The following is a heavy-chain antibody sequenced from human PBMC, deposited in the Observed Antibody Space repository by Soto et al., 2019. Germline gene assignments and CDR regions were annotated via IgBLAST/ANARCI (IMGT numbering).Heavy chain of an antibody. CDR2: INAGNGNT. CDR3: ARFRQQLVTQYYYYYGMDA. Sequence: ASVKVSCKASGYTFTSYAMHWVRQAPGQRLEWMGWINAGNGNTKYSQKFQGRVTITRDTSASTAYMELSSLRSEDTAVYYCARFRQQLVTQYYYYYGMDAWGQGTTVTVSS. D-gene: IGHD6-13*01. V-gene: IGHV1-3*01. J-gene: IGHJ6*02. CDR1: GYTFTSYA.